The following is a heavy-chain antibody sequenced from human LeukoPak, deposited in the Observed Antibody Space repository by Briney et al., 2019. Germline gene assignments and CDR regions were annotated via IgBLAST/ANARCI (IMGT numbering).Heavy chain of an antibody. CDR1: GGTFSSYA. V-gene: IGHV1-69*05. Sequence: SVKVSCKASGGTFSSYAISWVRQAPGQGLEWMGGIIPIFGTANYAQKFQGRVTITTDESASTAYMELSSLRSEDTAVYYYAIRRTHNWFDPWGQGTLVTVSS. CDR3: AIRRTHNWFDP. CDR2: IIPIFGTA. J-gene: IGHJ5*02. D-gene: IGHD1-14*01.